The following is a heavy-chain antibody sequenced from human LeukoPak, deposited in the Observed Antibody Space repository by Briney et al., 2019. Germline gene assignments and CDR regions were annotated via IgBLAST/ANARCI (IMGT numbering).Heavy chain of an antibody. J-gene: IGHJ4*02. Sequence: PSQTLSLTCTVSGGSISSGGYYSSWIRQHPGKGLEWIGYIYYSGSTYYKPSLKSRVTISVGTSKNQFSLKLSSVTAADTAVYYCARDHEDGALGYWGQGTLVTVSS. CDR3: ARDHEDGALGY. CDR2: IYYSGST. CDR1: GGSISSGGYY. D-gene: IGHD4-17*01. V-gene: IGHV4-31*03.